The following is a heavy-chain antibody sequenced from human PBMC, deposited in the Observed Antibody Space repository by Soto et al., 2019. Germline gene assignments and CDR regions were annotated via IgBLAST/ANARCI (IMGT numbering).Heavy chain of an antibody. Sequence: GGSLRLSCAASGFTFSSXGMHWVRXAPGKGLEWVAVIWYDGSNKYYADSVKGRFTISRDNSKNTLYLQMNSLRAEDTAVYYCARDGFKTYYYDSSGYGGNDYWGQGPLVTVSS. CDR1: GFTFSSXG. V-gene: IGHV3-33*01. D-gene: IGHD3-22*01. J-gene: IGHJ4*02. CDR2: IWYDGSNK. CDR3: ARDGFKTYYYDSSGYGGNDY.